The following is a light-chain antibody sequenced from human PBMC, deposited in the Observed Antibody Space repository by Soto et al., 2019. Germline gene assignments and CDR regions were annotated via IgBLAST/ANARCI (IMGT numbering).Light chain of an antibody. CDR1: QSISSW. CDR2: DAS. V-gene: IGKV1-5*01. J-gene: IGKJ4*01. Sequence: DIQMTQSPSTLSASVGDRVTITCRASQSISSWLAWYQQKPGKAPKLLIYDASSLESGVPSRFSGSGSGTEFTLTISSLQPDDFATYYCQQANSFLFTFGGGTKVEIK. CDR3: QQANSFLFT.